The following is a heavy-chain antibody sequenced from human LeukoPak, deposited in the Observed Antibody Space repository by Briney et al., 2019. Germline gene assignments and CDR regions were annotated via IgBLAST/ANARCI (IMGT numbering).Heavy chain of an antibody. CDR2: INQDGSEK. CDR1: GFTFSNYW. CDR3: ARAAYSSTWYSRYFDL. J-gene: IGHJ2*01. Sequence: GGSLRLSCVASGFTFSNYWMTWFRQTPGKGLEWVGNINQDGSEKYYLDSVRGRFTISRDNAKNSLYLQMNSLRAGDTAVYYCARAAYSSTWYSRYFDLWGRGTLVTVSS. V-gene: IGHV3-7*01. D-gene: IGHD6-13*01.